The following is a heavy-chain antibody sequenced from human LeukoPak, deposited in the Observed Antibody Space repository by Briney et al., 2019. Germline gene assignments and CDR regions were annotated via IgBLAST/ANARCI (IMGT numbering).Heavy chain of an antibody. V-gene: IGHV4-39*01. CDR2: IYYSGST. D-gene: IGHD1-26*01. CDR1: GGSISSSSYY. CDR3: ARHEVGATTGFFDY. J-gene: IGHJ4*02. Sequence: SETLSLTCTVSGGSISSSSYYWGWIRQPPGKGLEWIGSIYYSGSTYYNPSLKSRVTISVDTSKNQFSLKLSSVTAADTAVYYCARHEVGATTGFFDYWGQGTLVTVSS.